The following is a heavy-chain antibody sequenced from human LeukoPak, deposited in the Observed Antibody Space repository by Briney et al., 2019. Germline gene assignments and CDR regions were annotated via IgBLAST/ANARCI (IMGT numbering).Heavy chain of an antibody. Sequence: GGSLRLSCAASGFTISNYAMSWVRQTPGKGLEWVSAISGSGGSVANTYYADSVKGRFTISGDDSKNILFLQMNNLRAEDTAVYYCAKRNKNFWNTYPDYWGQGTLVTVSS. J-gene: IGHJ4*02. CDR1: GFTISNYA. CDR3: AKRNKNFWNTYPDY. D-gene: IGHD3-3*01. V-gene: IGHV3-23*01. CDR2: ISGSGGSVANT.